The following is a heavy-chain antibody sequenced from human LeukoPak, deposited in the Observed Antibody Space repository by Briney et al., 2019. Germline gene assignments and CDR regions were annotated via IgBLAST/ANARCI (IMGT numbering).Heavy chain of an antibody. CDR3: ARDSSYCSSTSCPYYYYYGMDV. CDR2: LSNSGNT. V-gene: IGHV4-39*07. D-gene: IGHD2-2*01. CDR1: GGSLSSRSHY. Sequence: PSETLSLTCTVSGGSLSSRSHYWGWIRQPPGQGLEWIGSLSNSGNTYYNPSLKSRVTISVDTSKNEFSLKLSSVTAADTAVYYCARDSSYCSSTSCPYYYYYGMDVWGQGTTVTVSS. J-gene: IGHJ6*02.